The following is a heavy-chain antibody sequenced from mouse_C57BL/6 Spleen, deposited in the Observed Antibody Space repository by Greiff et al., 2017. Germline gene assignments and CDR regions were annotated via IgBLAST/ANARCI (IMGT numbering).Heavy chain of an antibody. CDR3: TRRYDYSYAMDD. V-gene: IGHV1-15*01. Sequence: VQLQESGAELVRPGASVTLSCKASGYTITDYEMHWVKQTPVHGLEWIGAIDPETGGTAYNQKFKGKAILTADKSSSTAYMELRSLTSEDSAVYYCTRRYDYSYAMDDWGQGTSVTVSS. CDR1: GYTITDYE. D-gene: IGHD2-4*01. J-gene: IGHJ4*01. CDR2: IDPETGGT.